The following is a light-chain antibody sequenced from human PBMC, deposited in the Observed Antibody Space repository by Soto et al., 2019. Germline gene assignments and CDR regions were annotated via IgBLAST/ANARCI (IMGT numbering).Light chain of an antibody. Sequence: SYELTQPPSVSVALGQTARITCGGNNIGSKSVHWYQQKPGQAPVLVVYDDSDGPSGIPERFSGSNATNTAALIVSGAEAGDEDDYYCQVWDSRSDHYVFGSGTKVTVL. CDR2: DDS. CDR1: NIGSKS. V-gene: IGLV3-21*02. J-gene: IGLJ1*01. CDR3: QVWDSRSDHYV.